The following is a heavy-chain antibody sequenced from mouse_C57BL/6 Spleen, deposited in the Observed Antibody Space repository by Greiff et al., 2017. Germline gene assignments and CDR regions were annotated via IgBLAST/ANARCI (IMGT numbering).Heavy chain of an antibody. CDR1: GYTFTSYW. CDR3: ARSRITTVDAMDD. V-gene: IGHV1-64*01. D-gene: IGHD1-1*01. Sequence: QVQLQQPGAELVKPGASVKLSCKASGYTFTSYWMHWVKQRPGQGLEWIGMIHPNSGSTNYNEKFKSKATLTVEKSSSTAYMQLSSLTSEDSAVYYCARSRITTVDAMDDWGQGTSVTVSS. CDR2: IHPNSGST. J-gene: IGHJ4*01.